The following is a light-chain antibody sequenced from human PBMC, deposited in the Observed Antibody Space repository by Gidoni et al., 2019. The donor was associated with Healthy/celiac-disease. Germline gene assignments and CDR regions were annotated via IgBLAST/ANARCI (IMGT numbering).Light chain of an antibody. CDR1: QSISSW. CDR3: QQYNSYSIT. CDR2: KAS. V-gene: IGKV1-5*03. J-gene: IGKJ5*01. Sequence: DIPLTHSPSTLSASVGDRVTITCRASQSISSWLAWYQQKPGKAPKLLIYKASSLESGVPSRFSGSGSGTEFTLTISSLQPDDFATYYCQQYNSYSITFXQXTRLEIK.